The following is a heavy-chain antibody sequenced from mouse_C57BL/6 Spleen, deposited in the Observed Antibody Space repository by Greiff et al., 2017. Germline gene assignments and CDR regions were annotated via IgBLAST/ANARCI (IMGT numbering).Heavy chain of an antibody. V-gene: IGHV1-15*01. J-gene: IGHJ2*01. CDR1: GYTFTDYE. CDR2: IDPETGGT. Sequence: VQLQESGAELVRPGASVTLSCKASGYTFTDYEMHWVKQTPMHGLEWIGAIDPETGGTAYNQKFKGKAILTADKSSSTAYMELRSLTSEDSAVYYCTRRAAQAYYFDYWGQGTTLTVSS. CDR3: TRRAAQAYYFDY. D-gene: IGHD3-2*02.